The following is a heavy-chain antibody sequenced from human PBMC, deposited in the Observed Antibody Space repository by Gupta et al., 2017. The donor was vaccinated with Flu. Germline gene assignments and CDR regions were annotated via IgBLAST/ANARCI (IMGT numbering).Heavy chain of an antibody. CDR3: ARAGCSGGSCYDY. V-gene: IGHV3-21*01. CDR2: ISSSSSYI. CDR1: GSTFSSYS. J-gene: IGHJ4*02. Sequence: GSGGGLVKPGGSLRLSCAASGSTFSSYSMNWVRQAPGKGREWVSSISSSSSYIYYADSVKGRFTISRDNAKNSLYLQMDSLRAEDTAVYYCARAGCSGGSCYDYWGQGTLVTVSS. D-gene: IGHD2-15*01.